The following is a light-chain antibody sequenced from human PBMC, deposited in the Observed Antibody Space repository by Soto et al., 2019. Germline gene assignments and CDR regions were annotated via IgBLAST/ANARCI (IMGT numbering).Light chain of an antibody. CDR3: SSYTTSNTWL. Sequence: SALTQPASVSVSPGQSIPISCTATTSDVGGFDSVSWYQQHPGTAPRVIIYEVSNRPSGVSYRFSGSKSANTASLTISGLQDDDEADYYCSSYTTSNTWLFGGGTKLPVL. CDR1: TSDVGGFDS. J-gene: IGLJ3*02. V-gene: IGLV2-14*01. CDR2: EVS.